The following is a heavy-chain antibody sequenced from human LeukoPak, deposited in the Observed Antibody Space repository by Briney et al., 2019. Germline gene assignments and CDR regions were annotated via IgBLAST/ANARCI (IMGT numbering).Heavy chain of an antibody. V-gene: IGHV3-23*01. CDR1: GFSSSSYA. CDR3: AKEFYDSSGYRIPFCDY. J-gene: IGHJ4*02. CDR2: ISGSGGST. D-gene: IGHD3-22*01. Sequence: GGSLRLSCAASGFSSSSYAMSWVRQAPGKGLEWVSAISGSGGSTYYADSVKGRFTISRDNSKNTLYLEMHSLRAEDTAVYYCAKEFYDSSGYRIPFCDYWGQGTLVTVSS.